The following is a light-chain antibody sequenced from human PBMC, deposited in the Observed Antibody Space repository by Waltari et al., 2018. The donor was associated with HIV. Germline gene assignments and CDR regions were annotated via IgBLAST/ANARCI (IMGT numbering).Light chain of an antibody. CDR2: EIN. J-gene: IGLJ2*01. CDR1: SSDVSTYKL. Sequence: QSALTQPASVSGSPGQSITISCNETSSDVSTYKLVSWYQQHPDKVPKLIIYEINKRPSGVSNRFSGSKSGNMASLTISGLQAEDEAFYHCCSYAGRSTFVLFGGGTKLNV. V-gene: IGLV2-23*02. CDR3: CSYAGRSTFVL.